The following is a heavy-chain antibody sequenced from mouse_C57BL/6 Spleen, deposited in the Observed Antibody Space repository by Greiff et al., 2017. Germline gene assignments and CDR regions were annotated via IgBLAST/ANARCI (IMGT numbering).Heavy chain of an antibody. V-gene: IGHV1-52*01. J-gene: IGHJ2*01. CDR1: GYTFTSYW. CDR2: IDPSDSET. CDR3: ARKGNSPFDY. D-gene: IGHD3-1*01. Sequence: IQLQQSGAELVRPGSSVKLSCKASGYTFTSYWMHWVKQRPIPGLEWIGNIDPSDSETHYNQKFKDKATLTVDKSSSTAYMQLSSLTSEDSAVYYCARKGNSPFDYWGQGTTLTVSS.